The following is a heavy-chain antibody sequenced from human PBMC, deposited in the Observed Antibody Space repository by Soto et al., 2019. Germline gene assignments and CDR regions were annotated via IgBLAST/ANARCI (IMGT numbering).Heavy chain of an antibody. V-gene: IGHV3-7*05. CDR3: AREDYFSGRYTVYYHYDMDV. J-gene: IGHJ6*02. Sequence: PGGSLRLSCAASGFTFSSYWMIWVRQAPGKGLEWVANIKQDGSEKYYVDSVKGRFTISRDNAKNSLYLQMNSLRAEDTAVYYCAREDYFSGRYTVYYHYDMDVRAQRTTVTVS. CDR1: GFTFSSYW. CDR2: IKQDGSEK. D-gene: IGHD3-10*01.